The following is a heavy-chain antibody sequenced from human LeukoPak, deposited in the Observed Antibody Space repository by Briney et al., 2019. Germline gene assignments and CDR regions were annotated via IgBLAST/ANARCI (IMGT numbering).Heavy chain of an antibody. CDR3: ATTYSTNRQHLSGVFDY. CDR2: ISYSGSA. V-gene: IGHV4-61*08. Sequence: SETLSLTCTVSGASVTSGDYYWGWVRQPPGEGLEWIGYISYSGSANYKPSLKSRVTISVDTSKNQFSLKLTSVAAADTAVYYCATTYSTNRQHLSGVFDYWGQGTLVTVSS. J-gene: IGHJ4*02. D-gene: IGHD6-13*01. CDR1: GASVTSGDYY.